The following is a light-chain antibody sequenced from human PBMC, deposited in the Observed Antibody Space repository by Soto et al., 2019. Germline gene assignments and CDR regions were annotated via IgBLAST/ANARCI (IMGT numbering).Light chain of an antibody. CDR3: QSYDSSLSVLVV. V-gene: IGLV1-40*01. Sequence: QSVLTQPPSVSGAPGQRVTISCTGSSSNIGAGYDVHWYQQLPGTAPKLLIYGNSNRPSGVPDRFSGSKSGTSASLAITGLQAEDEADYYCQSYDSSLSVLVVFGGGTTLTV. CDR2: GNS. CDR1: SSNIGAGYD. J-gene: IGLJ2*01.